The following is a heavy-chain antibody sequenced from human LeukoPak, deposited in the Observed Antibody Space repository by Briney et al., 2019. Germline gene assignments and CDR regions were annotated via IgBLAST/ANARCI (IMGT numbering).Heavy chain of an antibody. CDR1: VGSLSSYY. CDR2: IYTSGSS. CDR3: ARDIGVVPAASDAFDI. Sequence: SGTLSLTCTVSVGSLSSYYWSWIRQPARRGLEGMGRIYTSGSSNYSPSLKSRVTMSVDTSKNQFSLKLRSVTAADTAVDDCARDIGVVPAASDAFDIWGQGTMVTVSS. D-gene: IGHD2-2*01. J-gene: IGHJ3*02. V-gene: IGHV4-4*07.